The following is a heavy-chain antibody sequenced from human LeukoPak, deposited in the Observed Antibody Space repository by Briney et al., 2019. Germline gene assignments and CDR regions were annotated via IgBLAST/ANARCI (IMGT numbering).Heavy chain of an antibody. J-gene: IGHJ4*02. D-gene: IGHD3-9*01. V-gene: IGHV3-7*01. CDR1: GFTFSSYA. Sequence: PGGSLRLSCAASGFTFSSYAVSWVRQAPGKGLEWVVNIKPDGTEKYYVDSVKGRFTISRDNAKSSLFLQMNSLRAEDTAVYYCTRASLGYDKWGQGTLVTVSS. CDR3: TRASLGYDK. CDR2: IKPDGTEK.